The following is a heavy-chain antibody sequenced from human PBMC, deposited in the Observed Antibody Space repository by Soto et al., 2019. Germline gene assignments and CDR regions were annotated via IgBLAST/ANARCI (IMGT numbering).Heavy chain of an antibody. J-gene: IGHJ5*02. CDR3: ARGRGRYSSGWSWFDT. Sequence: SETLSLTCGVSGGTIRSPDWWTWVRQPPGKGLEWIGEIFQSGSTNYTPSLESRVTISVDKSKNQFSLTLTSVTAADTAVYFCARGRGRYSSGWSWFDTWGQGILVTVSS. CDR1: GGTIRSPDW. CDR2: IFQSGST. D-gene: IGHD6-19*01. V-gene: IGHV4-4*02.